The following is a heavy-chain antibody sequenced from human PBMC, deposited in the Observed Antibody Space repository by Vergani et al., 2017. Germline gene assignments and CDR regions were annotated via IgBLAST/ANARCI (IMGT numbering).Heavy chain of an antibody. V-gene: IGHV3-21*01. Sequence: EVQLVESGGGLVKPGGSLRLSCAASGFTFSSYRMNWVRQAPGKGLEWVSSISDSSSYIYYADSVKGRFTISRDNAKNSLYLQMNSLRAEDTAVYYCARGEGYYDFWSGYFLHNYYMDVWGKGTTVTVSS. D-gene: IGHD3-3*01. J-gene: IGHJ6*03. CDR2: ISDSSSYI. CDR1: GFTFSSYR. CDR3: ARGEGYYDFWSGYFLHNYYMDV.